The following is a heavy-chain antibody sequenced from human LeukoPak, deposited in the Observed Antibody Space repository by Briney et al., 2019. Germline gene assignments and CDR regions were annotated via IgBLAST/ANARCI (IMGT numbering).Heavy chain of an antibody. CDR1: GFTFGSSA. D-gene: IGHD6-13*01. Sequence: GGSLRLSCAAYGFTFGSSAMSWVRQAPGKGPEWVSTFSRSGPDTYYADSVKGRFTTFRDNSKNTLYLQMNSLRAEDTAVYYCAKGSLGSWYYFDYWGQGTLVTVSS. J-gene: IGHJ4*02. V-gene: IGHV3-23*01. CDR2: FSRSGPDT. CDR3: AKGSLGSWYYFDY.